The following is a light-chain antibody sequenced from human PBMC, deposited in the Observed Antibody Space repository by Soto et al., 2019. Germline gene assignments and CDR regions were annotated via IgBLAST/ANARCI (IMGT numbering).Light chain of an antibody. CDR3: QQSFSAPIT. J-gene: IGKJ5*01. CDR1: QSISVY. V-gene: IGKV1-39*01. Sequence: DIQMTQSPSSLSASVGDRVTITCRASQSISVYLXLYQQVPGKAPDLLISAASTLQSGVSSRFSGSGSGTDFTLTISSVQPEDFATYYCQQSFSAPITFGQGTRLEIK. CDR2: AAS.